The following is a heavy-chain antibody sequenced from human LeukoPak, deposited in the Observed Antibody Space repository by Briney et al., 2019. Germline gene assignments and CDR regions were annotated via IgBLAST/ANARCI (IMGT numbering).Heavy chain of an antibody. CDR3: ARTAARRFDY. J-gene: IGHJ4*02. Sequence: RASVTVSCKASGYTFPSYFMHWVRLAPGQGLEWMGIINPTGGSTTYAQKFQGRVTMTRDTSTSTVYMELSSLRSDDTAVYYCARTAARRFDYWGQGTLVTVSS. V-gene: IGHV1-46*01. CDR2: INPTGGST. D-gene: IGHD6-6*01. CDR1: GYTFPSYF.